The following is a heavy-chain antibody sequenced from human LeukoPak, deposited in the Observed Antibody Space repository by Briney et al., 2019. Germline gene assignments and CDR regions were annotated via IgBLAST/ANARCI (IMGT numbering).Heavy chain of an antibody. CDR1: GFTFTSSA. J-gene: IGHJ4*02. V-gene: IGHV1-58*02. CDR2: IVVGSGNT. Sequence: SVKVSCKASGFTFTSSAMLWVRQARGQRLEWIGWIVVGSGNTNYAQKFQERVTITRDMSTSTAYMELSSLRSEDTAVYYCAAERNWNYGSGFDYWGQGTLVTVSS. CDR3: AAERNWNYGSGFDY. D-gene: IGHD1-7*01.